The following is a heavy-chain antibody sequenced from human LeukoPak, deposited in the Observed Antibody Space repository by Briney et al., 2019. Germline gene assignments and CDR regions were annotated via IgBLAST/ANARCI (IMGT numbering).Heavy chain of an antibody. V-gene: IGHV3-23*01. Sequence: GGSLRLSCAASGFTFSSYAMSWVRQAPGKGLEWVSAISGSGGSTYYAYSVKGRFTISRDNSKHTLYLQMNSLRAEDTVVYYCAKYPYGSGSYYADYWGQGTLVTVSS. J-gene: IGHJ4*02. D-gene: IGHD3-10*01. CDR1: GFTFSSYA. CDR3: AKYPYGSGSYYADY. CDR2: ISGSGGST.